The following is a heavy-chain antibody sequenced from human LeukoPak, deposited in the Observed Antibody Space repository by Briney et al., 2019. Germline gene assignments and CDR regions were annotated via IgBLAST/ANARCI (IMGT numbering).Heavy chain of an antibody. V-gene: IGHV3-9*01. CDR3: ARGQTLTF. CDR2: ISWNSGSI. J-gene: IGHJ4*02. CDR1: GFTFDDYA. Sequence: GGSLRLSCAASGFTFDDYAMHWVRQAPGKGLEWVSGISWNSGSIGYADSVKGRFTISRDNAKNALYLQMNSLRAEDTGVYFCARGQTLTFWGQGTLVTVSS.